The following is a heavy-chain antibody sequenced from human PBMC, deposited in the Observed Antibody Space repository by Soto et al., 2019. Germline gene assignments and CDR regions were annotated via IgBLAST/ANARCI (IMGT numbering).Heavy chain of an antibody. D-gene: IGHD4-17*01. CDR1: GFSCSRYT. CDR2: IHPGDSDT. J-gene: IGHJ6*02. Sequence: GESLKVSCVGSGFSCSRYTVGWVRQDPGKGLEWMGVIHPGDSDTIYSPSFQGQVTISADKSISTAYLQWSSLKASDTAMYYCTLSYGDSYYYYYGMDVWGQGTTVTVSS. V-gene: IGHV5-51*01. CDR3: TLSYGDSYYYYYGMDV.